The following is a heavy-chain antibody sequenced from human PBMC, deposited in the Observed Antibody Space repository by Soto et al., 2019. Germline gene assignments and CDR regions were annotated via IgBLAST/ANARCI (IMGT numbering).Heavy chain of an antibody. CDR2: ISAYNGNT. Sequence: ASVKVSCKASGYTFTSYGISWVRQAPGQGLEWKGWISAYNGNTNYAQKLQGRVTMTTDTSTSTAYMELRSLRSDDTAVYYCARNRRYCSGGSCYLNDAFDIWGQGTMVTVSS. CDR3: ARNRRYCSGGSCYLNDAFDI. CDR1: GYTFTSYG. J-gene: IGHJ3*02. V-gene: IGHV1-18*04. D-gene: IGHD2-15*01.